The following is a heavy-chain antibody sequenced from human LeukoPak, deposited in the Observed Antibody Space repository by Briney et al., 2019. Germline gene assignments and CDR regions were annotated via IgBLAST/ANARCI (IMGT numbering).Heavy chain of an antibody. V-gene: IGHV1-69*13. D-gene: IGHD6-13*01. CDR2: IISIFGTA. Sequence: SVKVSCKASGGTFSSYAISWVRQAPGQGLEWMGGIISIFGTANYAQKFQGRVTITADESTSTAYMELSSLRSEDTAVYYCVGAAAGAFDPWGQGTLVTVSS. J-gene: IGHJ5*02. CDR3: VGAAAGAFDP. CDR1: GGTFSSYA.